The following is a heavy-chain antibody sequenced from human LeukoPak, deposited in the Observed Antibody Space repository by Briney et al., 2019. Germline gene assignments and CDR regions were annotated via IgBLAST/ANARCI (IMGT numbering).Heavy chain of an antibody. D-gene: IGHD1-26*01. Sequence: SGPTLVKPTQTLTLTCTFSGFSLSTSGVGVGWIRQPPGKALEWLALIYWNDDKRYSPSLKSRLTITKDTSKNQVVLTMTNMDPVDTATCYCAHTGIVAATARGGFDSWGQGTLVTVSS. J-gene: IGHJ4*02. CDR1: GFSLSTSGVG. CDR2: IYWNDDK. V-gene: IGHV2-5*01. CDR3: AHTGIVAATARGGFDS.